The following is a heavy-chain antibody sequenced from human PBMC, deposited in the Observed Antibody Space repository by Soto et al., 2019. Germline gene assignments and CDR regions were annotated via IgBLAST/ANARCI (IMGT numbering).Heavy chain of an antibody. CDR2: IYYSGTT. Sequence: QVQLQESGPGLVKPSQTLSLTCTVSGDSISSGGYYWSWIRQHPAKGLEWIGYIYYSGTTSYNPSLQSRVSISVDTSNNQFSLKLNSVTAADTAVYYCAREGGSYSPHFDYWGQGTLVTVSS. CDR1: GDSISSGGYY. V-gene: IGHV4-31*03. D-gene: IGHD1-26*01. CDR3: AREGGSYSPHFDY. J-gene: IGHJ4*02.